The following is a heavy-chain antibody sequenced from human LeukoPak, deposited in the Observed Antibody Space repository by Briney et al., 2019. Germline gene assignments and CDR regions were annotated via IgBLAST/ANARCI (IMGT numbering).Heavy chain of an antibody. J-gene: IGHJ4*02. D-gene: IGHD6-19*01. CDR1: GGSISSGAYY. CDR3: ARVPYSSGWYFDY. CDR2: IYYSGIT. V-gene: IGHV4-31*03. Sequence: SETLSLTCTVSGGSISSGAYYWSWIRQLPGKGLEWIGYIYYSGITYYNPSLKSRVTMSVDTSKNQFSLRLSSVTAADTAVYYCARVPYSSGWYFDYWGQGTLVTVSS.